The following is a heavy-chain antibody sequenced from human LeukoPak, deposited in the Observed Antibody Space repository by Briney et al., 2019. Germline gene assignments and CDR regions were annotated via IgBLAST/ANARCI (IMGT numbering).Heavy chain of an antibody. V-gene: IGHV3-23*01. J-gene: IGHJ4*02. Sequence: GGSLRLSCAASGFTFSTYAMSWVRQAPGKGLQWVSAISNSGGSTYYADSVKGRFTISRDNSKNTLYLQMNSLRAEDTAVYYCAKGAKWELPFDYWGQGTLVTVSS. CDR1: GFTFSTYA. CDR3: AKGAKWELPFDY. D-gene: IGHD1-26*01. CDR2: ISNSGGST.